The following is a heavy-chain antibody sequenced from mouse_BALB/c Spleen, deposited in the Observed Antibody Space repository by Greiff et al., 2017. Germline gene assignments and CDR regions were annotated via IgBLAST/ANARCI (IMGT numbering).Heavy chain of an antibody. Sequence: EVMLVESGGGLVKPGGSLKLSCAASGFAFSSYDMSWVRQTPEKRLEWVAYISSGGGSTYYPDTVKGRFTISRDNAKNTLYLQMSSLKSEDTAMYYCARQGLLRKNWYFDVWGAGTTVTVSS. D-gene: IGHD2-3*01. CDR1: GFAFSSYD. CDR3: ARQGLLRKNWYFDV. V-gene: IGHV5-12-1*01. J-gene: IGHJ1*01. CDR2: ISSGGGST.